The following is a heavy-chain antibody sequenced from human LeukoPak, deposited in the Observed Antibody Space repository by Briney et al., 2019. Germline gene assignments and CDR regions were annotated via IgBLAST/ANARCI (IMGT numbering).Heavy chain of an antibody. Sequence: HPGGSLRLSCAASGFTFNNYAMSWVRQAPGKGLELVSGISGSGGSTYYADSVKGRFTISRDNSKNTVYLQMNSLRAEDTAVYYCATRDYYDSRGYYYYYFDYWGQGTLVTVSS. D-gene: IGHD3-22*01. J-gene: IGHJ4*02. CDR1: GFTFNNYA. V-gene: IGHV3-23*01. CDR2: ISGSGGST. CDR3: ATRDYYDSRGYYYYYFDY.